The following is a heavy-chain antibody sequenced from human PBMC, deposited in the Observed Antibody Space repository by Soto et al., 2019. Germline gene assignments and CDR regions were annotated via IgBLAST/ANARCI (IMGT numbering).Heavy chain of an antibody. CDR3: AKLWFGEASFFDY. CDR2: IGGSGART. Sequence: EVQLLESGGGLVQPGGSLRLSCAASGFTFSSYAMTWVRQAPGKGLEWVSTIGGSGARTYYADSVKGRFTISRDNSKNTLHLQMNSLRAEDTAVYYCAKLWFGEASFFDYWGQGTLVTVSS. CDR1: GFTFSSYA. D-gene: IGHD3-10*01. J-gene: IGHJ4*02. V-gene: IGHV3-23*01.